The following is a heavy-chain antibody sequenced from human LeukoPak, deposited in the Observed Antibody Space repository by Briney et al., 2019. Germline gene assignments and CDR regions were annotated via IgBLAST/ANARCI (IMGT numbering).Heavy chain of an antibody. J-gene: IGHJ5*02. D-gene: IGHD3-3*01. CDR3: ARKRGIGSGHNWFDP. Sequence: SVKVSCKASGYTFTSYGISWVRQAPGQGLEWMGGIIPIFGTANYAQKFQGRVTITADESTSTAYMELSSLRSEDTAVYYCARKRGIGSGHNWFDPWGQGTLVTVSS. V-gene: IGHV1-69*13. CDR2: IIPIFGTA. CDR1: GYTFTSYG.